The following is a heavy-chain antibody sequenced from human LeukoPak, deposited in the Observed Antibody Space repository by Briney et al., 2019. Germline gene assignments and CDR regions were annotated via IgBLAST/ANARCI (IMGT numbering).Heavy chain of an antibody. CDR2: IYYSGST. Sequence: SETLSLTCTVSGGSINSGDYYWSWIRQPPGKGLEWIGYIYYSGSTYYNPSLKSRVTISVDTSKNQFSLKLSSVTAADTAVYYCARATSWECSGGSCYYNWFDPWGQGTLVTVSS. CDR3: ARATSWECSGGSCYYNWFDP. D-gene: IGHD2-15*01. CDR1: GGSINSGDYY. J-gene: IGHJ5*02. V-gene: IGHV4-30-4*01.